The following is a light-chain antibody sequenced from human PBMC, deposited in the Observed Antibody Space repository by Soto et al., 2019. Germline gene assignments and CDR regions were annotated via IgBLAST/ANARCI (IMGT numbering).Light chain of an antibody. V-gene: IGLV2-23*01. J-gene: IGLJ1*01. CDR2: DDT. Sequence: QSFLTQPASVYGSPGRSITIACTGTVGLVSWYQQHPGKVPRLIIYDDTKRPSGVSSRFSGSKSGNTASLTISGLQTEDEADYYCCLYVGGRTYLLGTGTKVTVL. CDR3: CLYVGGRTYL. CDR1: VGL.